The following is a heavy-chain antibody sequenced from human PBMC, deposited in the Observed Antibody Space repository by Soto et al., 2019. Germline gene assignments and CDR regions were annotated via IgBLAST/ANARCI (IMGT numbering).Heavy chain of an antibody. CDR1: GYTFTGYY. J-gene: IGHJ6*02. CDR3: ARDFPGGYYYDSSGYGMDV. CDR2: INPNSGGT. Sequence: ASVKVSCKASGYTFTGYYMHWVRQAPGQGLEWMGWINPNSGGTNYAQKCQGRVTMTRDTSISTAYMELSRLRSDDTAVYYCARDFPGGYYYDSSGYGMDVWGQGTTVTVSS. D-gene: IGHD3-22*01. V-gene: IGHV1-2*02.